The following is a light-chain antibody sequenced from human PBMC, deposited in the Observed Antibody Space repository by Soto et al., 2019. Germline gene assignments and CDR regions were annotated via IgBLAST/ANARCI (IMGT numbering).Light chain of an antibody. CDR3: QQYKDWRT. Sequence: IVMTQSPATLSVSPGERDTLSCRASQTIANKLAWYQQRPGQAPRLLIYGASIWDTGIPARFSGSGSGTEFTLSISGLESEDFGVYYCQQYKDWRTFGQGTKLDIK. CDR1: QTIANK. CDR2: GAS. V-gene: IGKV3-15*01. J-gene: IGKJ1*01.